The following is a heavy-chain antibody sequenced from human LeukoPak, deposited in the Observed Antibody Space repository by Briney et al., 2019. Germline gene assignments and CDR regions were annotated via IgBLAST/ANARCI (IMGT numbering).Heavy chain of an antibody. CDR3: ARQRTRDYDILTGYYYHGMDV. V-gene: IGHV5-51*01. CDR2: IYPGDSGT. CDR1: GYSFTSYW. D-gene: IGHD3-9*01. Sequence: GESLKISCKGSGYSFTSYWIGWVRQMPGKGLEWMGIIYPGDSGTRYSPSFQGQVTISADKSISTAYLQWSSLKASDTAMYYCARQRTRDYDILTGYYYHGMDVWGQGTTVTVSS. J-gene: IGHJ6*02.